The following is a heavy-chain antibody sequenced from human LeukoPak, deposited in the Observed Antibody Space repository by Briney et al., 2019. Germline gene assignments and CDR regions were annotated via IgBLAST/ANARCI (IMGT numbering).Heavy chain of an antibody. J-gene: IGHJ4*02. CDR1: GGTFSSYA. CDR3: ARDGSGDYAPGY. D-gene: IGHD4-17*01. V-gene: IGHV1-69*13. CDR2: IIPIFGTA. Sequence: SVEVSCKASGGTFSSYAISWVRQAPGQGLEWMGGIIPIFGTANYAQKFQGRVTITADESTSTAYMELSSLRSEDTAVYYCARDGSGDYAPGYWGQGTLVTVSS.